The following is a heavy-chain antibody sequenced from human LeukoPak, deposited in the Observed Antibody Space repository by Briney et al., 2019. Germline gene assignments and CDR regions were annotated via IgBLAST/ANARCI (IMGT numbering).Heavy chain of an antibody. J-gene: IGHJ5*02. V-gene: IGHV3-23*01. CDR1: GFTSSSYS. CDR2: ISGSGSST. CDR3: AKDTSSGWPNWFDP. Sequence: GGSLRLSCAASGFTSSSYSMNWVRQAPGKGLEWVSAISGSGSSTYYADSVKGRFTISRDNSKNTLYLQMNSLRAEDTAVYYCAKDTSSGWPNWFDPWGQGTLVTVSS. D-gene: IGHD6-19*01.